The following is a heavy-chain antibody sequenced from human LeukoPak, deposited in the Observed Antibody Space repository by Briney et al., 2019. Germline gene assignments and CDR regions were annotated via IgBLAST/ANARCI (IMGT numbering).Heavy chain of an antibody. CDR2: IYYSGST. J-gene: IGHJ4*02. D-gene: IGHD1-26*01. Sequence: SETLSLTCTVSGGSISSSSYYWGWIRQPPGKGLEWIGSIYYSGSTYYNPSLKSRVTISVDTSKNQFSLKLSSVTAADTAVYYCARARLGSYYGPFDYWGQGTLVTVSS. CDR3: ARARLGSYYGPFDY. V-gene: IGHV4-39*07. CDR1: GGSISSSSYY.